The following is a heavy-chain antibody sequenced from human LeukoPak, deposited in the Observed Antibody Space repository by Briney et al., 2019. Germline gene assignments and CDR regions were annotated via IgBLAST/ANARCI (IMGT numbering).Heavy chain of an antibody. Sequence: GASVKVSCKASGYTFTSYGISWVRQAPGQGLEWMGWIGAYNGNTNYAQKLQGRVTMTTDTSTSTAYMELRSLRSDDTAVYYCARARGYSSGRYYFDYWGQGTLVTVSS. CDR3: ARARGYSSGRYYFDY. V-gene: IGHV1-18*01. CDR1: GYTFTSYG. J-gene: IGHJ4*02. D-gene: IGHD6-19*01. CDR2: IGAYNGNT.